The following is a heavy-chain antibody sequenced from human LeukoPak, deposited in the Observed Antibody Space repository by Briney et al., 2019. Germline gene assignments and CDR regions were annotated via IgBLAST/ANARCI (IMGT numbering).Heavy chain of an antibody. CDR3: TIDANSGWTGY. V-gene: IGHV3-15*01. Sequence: KPGGSLILSCAASGFTFSNAWMSWVRQAPGKGLEWVGRIKTITEGGTLDYAAPVKGRFTISRDDSKHTLYLQMNSLKTEDTAVYFCTIDANSGWTGYWGQGTLVTVSS. CDR1: GFTFSNAW. CDR2: IKTITEGGTL. D-gene: IGHD6-19*01. J-gene: IGHJ4*02.